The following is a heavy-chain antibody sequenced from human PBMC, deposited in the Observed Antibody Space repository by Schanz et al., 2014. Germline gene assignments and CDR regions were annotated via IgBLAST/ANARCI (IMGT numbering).Heavy chain of an antibody. CDR1: GFNFITFA. CDR3: ARAPPLVRGIAGWFGP. CDR2: IGGDASRT. J-gene: IGHJ5*02. Sequence: EVHLVESGGGLVQPGGSLRLSCAASGFNFITFAMSWVRQAPGKGPEWVSAIGGDASRTYYADSVKGRFTISRDNSKSTLYLQMNSLRADDTPVYYCARAPPLVRGIAGWFGPWGQGSLVTVSS. D-gene: IGHD3-10*01. V-gene: IGHV3-23*04.